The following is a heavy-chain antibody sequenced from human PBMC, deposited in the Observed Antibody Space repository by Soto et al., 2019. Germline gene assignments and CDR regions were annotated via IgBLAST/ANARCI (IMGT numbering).Heavy chain of an antibody. CDR3: AAYYYDSSGHYFHY. J-gene: IGHJ4*02. CDR2: IIPIFGTT. D-gene: IGHD3-22*01. Sequence: ASVKVSCKASGGTFSSYAISWVRQAPGQGLEWMGRIIPIFGTTNYAQKFQGRVTITADESTSTAYMELSSLRSEDTAVFYCAAYYYDSSGHYFHYWGQGTLVSVSS. V-gene: IGHV1-69*13. CDR1: GGTFSSYA.